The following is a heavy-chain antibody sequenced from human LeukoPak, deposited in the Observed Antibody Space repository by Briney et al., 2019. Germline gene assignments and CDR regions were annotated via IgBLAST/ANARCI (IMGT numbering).Heavy chain of an antibody. Sequence: SETLSLTCTVSGGSISSSSYYWGWIRQPPGKGLEWIGSIYYSGSTYYNPSLKSRVTISVDTSKNQFSLKLSSVTAADTAVYYCAILQYSSSSVYYYYGMDVWGQGTTVTVSS. J-gene: IGHJ6*02. V-gene: IGHV4-39*01. CDR3: AILQYSSSSVYYYYGMDV. D-gene: IGHD6-6*01. CDR1: GGSISSSSYY. CDR2: IYYSGST.